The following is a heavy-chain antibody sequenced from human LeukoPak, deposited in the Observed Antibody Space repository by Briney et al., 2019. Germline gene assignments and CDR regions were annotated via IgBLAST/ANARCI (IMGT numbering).Heavy chain of an antibody. Sequence: VASVNVSFKASGYTFTSYDINWVRQATGQGLEWMGWMNPNSGNTGYAQKFQGRVTMTRNTSISTAYMELSSLRSEDTAVYYCARVGNYDFWSGYQNNWFDPWGQGTLVTVSS. CDR2: MNPNSGNT. V-gene: IGHV1-8*01. CDR1: GYTFTSYD. D-gene: IGHD3-3*01. J-gene: IGHJ5*02. CDR3: ARVGNYDFWSGYQNNWFDP.